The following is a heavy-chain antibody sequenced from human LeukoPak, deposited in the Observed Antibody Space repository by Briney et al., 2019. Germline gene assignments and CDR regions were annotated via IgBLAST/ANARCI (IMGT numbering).Heavy chain of an antibody. CDR2: ISSSGSTI. CDR3: ARALAPYYYDSSAGFVDY. V-gene: IGHV3-48*04. CDR1: GFTFSSYG. J-gene: IGHJ4*02. Sequence: GGSLRLSCAASGFTFSSYGMTWVRQAPGKGLEWVSYISSSGSTIYYADSVKGRFTISRDNAKNSLYLQMNSLRAEDTAVYYCARALAPYYYDSSAGFVDYWGQGTLVTVSS. D-gene: IGHD3-22*01.